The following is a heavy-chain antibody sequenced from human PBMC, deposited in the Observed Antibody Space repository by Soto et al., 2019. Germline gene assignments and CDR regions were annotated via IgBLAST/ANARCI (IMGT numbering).Heavy chain of an antibody. CDR2: ISAYNGNT. CDR3: AREPNYFDY. CDR1: GYTKTSYG. V-gene: IGHV1-18*01. J-gene: IGHJ4*02. Sequence: ASVKVSCKASGYTKTSYGISWVRQAPGQGLEWMGWISAYNGNTHYAQKLQGRATMTTDTSTRTAYMELRSLRSDDTAVYYCAREPNYFDYWGQGTLVTVSS.